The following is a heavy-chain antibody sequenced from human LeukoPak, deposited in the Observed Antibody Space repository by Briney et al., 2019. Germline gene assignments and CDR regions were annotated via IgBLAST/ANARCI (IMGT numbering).Heavy chain of an antibody. CDR1: GFTFSSYG. J-gene: IGHJ4*02. CDR2: IPYDGSNK. Sequence: GGSLRLSCAASGFTFSSYGMHWVRQAPGKGLEWVAFIPYDGSNKYYADSVKGRFTISRDNSKNTLYLQMNSLRAEDTAVYYCAKARPGKHEKGLDYWGQGTLVTVSS. CDR3: AKARPGKHEKGLDY. V-gene: IGHV3-30*02.